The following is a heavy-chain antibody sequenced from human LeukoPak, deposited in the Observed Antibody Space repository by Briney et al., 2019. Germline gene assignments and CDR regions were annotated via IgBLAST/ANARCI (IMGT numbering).Heavy chain of an antibody. Sequence: SETLSLTCAVYGGSFSGYYWSWIRQPPGKGLEWIGEINHSGSTNYNPSLKSRVTMSLDTSKNQFSLKLSSVTAADTAVYYCARGVTYYDILAGYNQPLYYFDYWGQGTLVTVPS. J-gene: IGHJ4*02. D-gene: IGHD3-9*01. CDR1: GGSFSGYY. V-gene: IGHV4-34*01. CDR3: ARGVTYYDILAGYNQPLYYFDY. CDR2: INHSGST.